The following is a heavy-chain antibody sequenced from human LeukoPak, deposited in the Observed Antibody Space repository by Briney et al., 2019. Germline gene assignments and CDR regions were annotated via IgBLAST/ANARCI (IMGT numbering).Heavy chain of an antibody. J-gene: IGHJ5*02. CDR3: ARDGYSSGWYAKYNWFDP. CDR2: INPNSGGT. Sequence: GASVKDSCKASGYTFTGYYMHWVRQAPGQGLEWMGWINPNSGGTNYAQKFQGRVTMTRDTSISTAYMEVSRLRSDDTAVYYCARDGYSSGWYAKYNWFDPWGQGTLVTVSS. CDR1: GYTFTGYY. D-gene: IGHD6-19*01. V-gene: IGHV1-2*02.